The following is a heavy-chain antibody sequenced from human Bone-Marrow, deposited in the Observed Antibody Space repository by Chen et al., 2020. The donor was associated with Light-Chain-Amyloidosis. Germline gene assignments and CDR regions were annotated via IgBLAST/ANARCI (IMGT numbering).Heavy chain of an antibody. CDR1: GFNFRSFG. J-gene: IGHJ3*01. Sequence: EVQLVESGGGLVQPGGSLRLSCATSGFNFRSFGMSWVRQAPGKGLEWVSTVSGSTVSTYYAGAVKGRFIISRDNSKNTVYLQMKSLRVEDTAVYYCMRGGPLPFYSWNDDAIEFWGQGTVVTVSS. V-gene: IGHV3-23*04. CDR2: VSGSTVST. CDR3: MRGGPLPFYSWNDDAIEF. D-gene: IGHD1-1*01.